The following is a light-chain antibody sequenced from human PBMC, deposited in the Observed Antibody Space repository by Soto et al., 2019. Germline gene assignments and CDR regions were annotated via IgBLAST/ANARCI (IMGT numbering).Light chain of an antibody. CDR1: QSISSW. CDR2: KAS. V-gene: IGKV1-5*03. Sequence: DIQMTQSPSTVSASXGDRVTIAXXASQSISSWLAWYQQKPGKAPKLLIYKASSLESGVPSRFSGSGSGTEFTLTISSLQPDDFATYYCQHYNSYSEAFGQGTKVDI. J-gene: IGKJ1*01. CDR3: QHYNSYSEA.